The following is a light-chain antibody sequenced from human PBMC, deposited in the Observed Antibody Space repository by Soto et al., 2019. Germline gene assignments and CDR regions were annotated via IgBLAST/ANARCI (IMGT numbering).Light chain of an antibody. V-gene: IGKV3-15*01. CDR2: GAS. Sequence: EIVMTQSPATLSVSPGERATLSCRASRSVSSNLAWYQQKPGQAPRLLMYGASTRVTGVPARFSGSGSGTEFTLTISSLQSEDFAVYYCQQYNNWPPWTFGQGTKVEIK. J-gene: IGKJ1*01. CDR1: RSVSSN. CDR3: QQYNNWPPWT.